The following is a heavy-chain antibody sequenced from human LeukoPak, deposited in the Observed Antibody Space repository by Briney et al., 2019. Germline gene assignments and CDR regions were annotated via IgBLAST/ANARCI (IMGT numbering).Heavy chain of an antibody. D-gene: IGHD3-22*01. V-gene: IGHV4-39*02. CDR1: SGSLSSSSYY. J-gene: IGHJ1*01. CDR3: ARRRYYDSTGYLD. Sequence: PSETLSLTCTISSGSLSSSSYYWGWIRQPPGKGLEWIADIYYSGSTYYNPSLKSRVSISIDTSNNHFSLRLSSVTAADTALYYCARRRYYDSTGYLDWGQGTLVTVSS. CDR2: IYYSGST.